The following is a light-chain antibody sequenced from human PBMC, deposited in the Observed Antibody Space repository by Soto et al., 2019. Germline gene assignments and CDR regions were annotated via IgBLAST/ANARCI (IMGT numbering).Light chain of an antibody. CDR3: QEYDSSPHT. CDR2: GAS. Sequence: EIVLTQSPGTLSLSPGERATLSCRASQSVSSSYLAWYQQKPDQAPRLLIYGASSRATGIPDRFSGSGSGTDFALTISRLEPEDFAVYYCQEYDSSPHTCGGGTKVEIK. J-gene: IGKJ4*01. V-gene: IGKV3-20*01. CDR1: QSVSSSY.